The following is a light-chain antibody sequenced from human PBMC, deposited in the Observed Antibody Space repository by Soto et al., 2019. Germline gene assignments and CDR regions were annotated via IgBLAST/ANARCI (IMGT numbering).Light chain of an antibody. J-gene: IGLJ3*02. CDR3: TSYTSGTTRV. V-gene: IGLV2-14*01. CDR1: NSDVGGYNY. Sequence: QSALTQPASVSGSPGQSITISCTGTNSDVGGYNYVSWYQQHPGKAPKVIIYEVSNRPSGVSNRFSGSKSANTASLTISGLQTEDEADYYCTSYTSGTTRVFGGGTKLTVL. CDR2: EVS.